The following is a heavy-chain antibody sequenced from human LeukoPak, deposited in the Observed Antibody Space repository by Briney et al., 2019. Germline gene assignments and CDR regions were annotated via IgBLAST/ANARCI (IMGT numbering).Heavy chain of an antibody. CDR3: ARFARFGDLQGGGYFGY. Sequence: GGSQRLSCAASGFIFSSYETNWARQAPGKGLEWVSYISSGGSIIYYADSVRGRFTISRDNAKNSLYLQMNSLRAEDTAVYYCARFARFGDLQGGGYFGYWGQGTLCTASS. D-gene: IGHD3-16*01. CDR2: ISSGGSII. V-gene: IGHV3-48*03. J-gene: IGHJ4*02. CDR1: GFIFSSYE.